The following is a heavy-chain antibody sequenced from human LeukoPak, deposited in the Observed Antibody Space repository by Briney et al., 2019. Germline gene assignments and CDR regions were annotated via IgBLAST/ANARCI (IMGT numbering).Heavy chain of an antibody. V-gene: IGHV4-59*01. J-gene: IGHJ4*02. Sequence: SETLSLTCTVSGGSISSYYWSWIRQPPGTGLEWIGYIYYSGSTNYNPSLKSRVTISVDTSKNQFSLKLSSVTAADTAVYYCARISGWYSAAFDYWGQGTLVTVSS. CDR1: GGSISSYY. CDR3: ARISGWYSAAFDY. CDR2: IYYSGST. D-gene: IGHD6-19*01.